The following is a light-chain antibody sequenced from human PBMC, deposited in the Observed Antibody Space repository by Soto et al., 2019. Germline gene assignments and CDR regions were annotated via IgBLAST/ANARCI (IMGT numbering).Light chain of an antibody. CDR3: QQLNSAWT. CDR2: AAS. J-gene: IGKJ1*01. CDR1: QGISSY. Sequence: IQMTQSPSSLSASVGARVPITCRASQGISSYLAWYQQKPGKAPKLLIYAASTLQSGVPSRFSGSGSGTDFTLTISSLQPEDFATYYCQQLNSAWTFGQGTKVDIK. V-gene: IGKV1-9*01.